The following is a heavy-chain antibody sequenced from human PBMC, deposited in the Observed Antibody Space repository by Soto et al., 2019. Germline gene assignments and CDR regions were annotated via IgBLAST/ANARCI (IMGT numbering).Heavy chain of an antibody. CDR3: EIEKVGGDYVHVFDI. Sequence: GGSLRLSCAASGFTFSIYSMNWVRQAPGKGLEWVAYIMPGSSHIFYADSVKGRFTISRDNAKNSMYLQMNSLRAEDTALDYCEIEKVGGDYVHVFDIWGQRTMVTVS. V-gene: IGHV3-48*01. J-gene: IGHJ3*02. CDR1: GFTFSIYS. CDR2: IMPGSSHI. D-gene: IGHD3-10*02.